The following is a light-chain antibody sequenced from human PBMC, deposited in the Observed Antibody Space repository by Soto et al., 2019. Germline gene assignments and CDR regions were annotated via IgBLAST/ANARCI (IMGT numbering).Light chain of an antibody. CDR3: QQYDTYSPLT. Sequence: DIQMTQSPSTLSASVGDRVTITCRAIQSISSWLAWYQQKPGKAPKLLIHDASSLESGGPSKFSGSGSGTEFTLTISSLQPDDFATYYCQQYDTYSPLTFGGGTKVEIK. V-gene: IGKV1-5*01. CDR1: QSISSW. J-gene: IGKJ4*01. CDR2: DAS.